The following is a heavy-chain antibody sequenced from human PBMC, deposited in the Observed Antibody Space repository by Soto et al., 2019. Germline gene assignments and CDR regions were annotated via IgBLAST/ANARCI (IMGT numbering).Heavy chain of an antibody. CDR1: GYTLTELS. D-gene: IGHD6-13*01. Sequence: GASAKVSCKVSGYTLTELSMHWVRQAPGKGLEWMGGFDPEDGETIYAQKFQGRVTMTEDTSTDTAYMELSSLRSEDTAVYYCATEGAKLRYSSSWYNWDFDYWGQGTLVTVSS. CDR2: FDPEDGET. J-gene: IGHJ4*02. CDR3: ATEGAKLRYSSSWYNWDFDY. V-gene: IGHV1-24*01.